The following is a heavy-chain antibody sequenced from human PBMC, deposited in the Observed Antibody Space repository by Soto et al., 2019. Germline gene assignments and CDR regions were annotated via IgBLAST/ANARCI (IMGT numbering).Heavy chain of an antibody. CDR3: ARVDSGWFHFDY. CDR2: FYSGGGT. J-gene: IGHJ4*02. D-gene: IGHD6-19*01. V-gene: IGHV3-66*01. CDR1: GVTVSNNY. Sequence: GGFLRLSCAASGVTVSNNYMSWVRQAPGKGLEWVSVFYSGGGTYYADSVKGRFTISRDSSKNTLYLQMNSLRAEDTAVYYCARVDSGWFHFDYWGQGTPVTVSS.